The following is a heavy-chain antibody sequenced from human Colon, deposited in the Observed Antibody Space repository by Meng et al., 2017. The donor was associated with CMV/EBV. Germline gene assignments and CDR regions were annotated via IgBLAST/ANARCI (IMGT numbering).Heavy chain of an antibody. CDR1: GFTFSSYS. Sequence: GGSLRLSCAASGFTFSSYSMNWVRQAPGKGLEWVSSISSSSSYIYYADSVKGRFTVSRDNAKNSLYLQIKGLRAEDTAVYYCARGLGSGTRRGVDYWGQGTLVTVSS. V-gene: IGHV3-21*01. CDR3: ARGLGSGTRRGVDY. J-gene: IGHJ4*02. D-gene: IGHD1-26*01. CDR2: ISSSSSYI.